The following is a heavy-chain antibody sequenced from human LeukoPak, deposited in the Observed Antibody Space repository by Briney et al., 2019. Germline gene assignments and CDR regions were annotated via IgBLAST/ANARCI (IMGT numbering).Heavy chain of an antibody. V-gene: IGHV3-74*01. J-gene: IGHJ4*02. D-gene: IGHD4-17*01. CDR1: GFTFSNYW. CDR2: INTDGGNT. Sequence: GGSLRLSCAASGFTFSNYWMHWVRQTPGKGLVWVSRINTDGGNTNYADSVKGRFTISRDNAKNSLYLQMNSLRAEDTAAYYCARDREDDYGDYVSDPYYFDYWGQGTLVTVSS. CDR3: ARDREDDYGDYVSDPYYFDY.